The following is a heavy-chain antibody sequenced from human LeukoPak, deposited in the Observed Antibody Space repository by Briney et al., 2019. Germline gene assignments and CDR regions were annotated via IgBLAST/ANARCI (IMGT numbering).Heavy chain of an antibody. Sequence: TSETLSLTCTVSGGSISSSSYYWGWIRQPPGKGLEWIGSIYYSGSTYYNPSLKSRVTISVDTSKNQFSLKLSSVTAADTAVYYCARRLRSGYDYDYWGQGTLVTVSS. V-gene: IGHV4-39*01. J-gene: IGHJ4*02. CDR3: ARRLRSGYDYDY. CDR1: GGSISSSSYY. CDR2: IYYSGST. D-gene: IGHD5-12*01.